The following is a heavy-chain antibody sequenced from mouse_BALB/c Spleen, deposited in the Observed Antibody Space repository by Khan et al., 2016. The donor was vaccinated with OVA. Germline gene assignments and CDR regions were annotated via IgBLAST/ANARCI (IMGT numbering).Heavy chain of an antibody. V-gene: IGHV1-20*02. D-gene: IGHD1-1*01. CDR1: GYSFTGYF. Sequence: EVQLQESGPELVKPGASVKISCKASGYSFTGYFMNWVMQSHGKSLEWIGRINPHIGETFYNQKFKGKATLTVDESSSTAHMALRSLASEASAVYYCTRIYRSDFDYWGQGTTLTVSS. J-gene: IGHJ2*01. CDR3: TRIYRSDFDY. CDR2: INPHIGET.